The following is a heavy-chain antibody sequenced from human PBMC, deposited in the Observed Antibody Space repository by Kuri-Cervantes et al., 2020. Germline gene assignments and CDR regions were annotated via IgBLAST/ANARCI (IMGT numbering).Heavy chain of an antibody. Sequence: GESLKISCAASGFTFSSYGMHWVRQAPGKGLEWVAVIWYDGSNKYYADSVKGRFTISRDNSKNTLYLQMNSLRAEDTAVYYCASDAVVATPGAFDIWGQGTMVTVSS. CDR1: GFTFSSYG. CDR3: ASDAVVATPGAFDI. J-gene: IGHJ3*02. V-gene: IGHV3-33*08. CDR2: IWYDGSNK. D-gene: IGHD5-12*01.